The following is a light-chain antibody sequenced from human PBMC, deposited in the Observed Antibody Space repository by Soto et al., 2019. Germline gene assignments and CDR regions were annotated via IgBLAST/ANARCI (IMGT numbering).Light chain of an antibody. Sequence: DIQITQSPSSLSASVGDRVTISCRASQNISNYLNWCQQRAGKAPKLLIYAASSLQSGVPSRFTGSGSGTDFTLTISNLQPEDLASYYCQQTYRAPLTFGGGTKVEIK. V-gene: IGKV1-39*01. CDR1: QNISNY. CDR2: AAS. CDR3: QQTYRAPLT. J-gene: IGKJ4*01.